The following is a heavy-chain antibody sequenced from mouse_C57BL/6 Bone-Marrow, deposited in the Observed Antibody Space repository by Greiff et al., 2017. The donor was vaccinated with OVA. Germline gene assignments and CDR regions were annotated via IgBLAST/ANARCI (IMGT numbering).Heavy chain of an antibody. CDR2: IRNKANGYTT. CDR1: GFTFTDYY. CDR3: ARYNGGRAWFAY. J-gene: IGHJ3*01. D-gene: IGHD1-1*02. Sequence: EVKLVESGGGLVQPGGSLSLSCAASGFTFTDYYMSWVRQPPGKALEWLGFIRNKANGYTTEYSASVKGRFTISRDNSQSILYLQMNALRAEDSATYDCARYNGGRAWFAYWGQGTLVTVSA. V-gene: IGHV7-3*01.